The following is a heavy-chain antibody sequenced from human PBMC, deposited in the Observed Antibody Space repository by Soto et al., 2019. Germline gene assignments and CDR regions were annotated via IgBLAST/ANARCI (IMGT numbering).Heavy chain of an antibody. CDR3: ASEDPGSHSGFYYYYMDV. V-gene: IGHV1-46*03. D-gene: IGHD1-1*01. Sequence: GASVKVSCKASGYTFTSYYMHWVRQAPGQGLEWMGIINPSGGSTSYAQKFQGRVTMTRDTSTSTVYMELSSLRSEDTAVYYCASEDPGSHSGFYYYYMDVWGKGTTVTVSS. CDR2: INPSGGST. CDR1: GYTFTSYY. J-gene: IGHJ6*03.